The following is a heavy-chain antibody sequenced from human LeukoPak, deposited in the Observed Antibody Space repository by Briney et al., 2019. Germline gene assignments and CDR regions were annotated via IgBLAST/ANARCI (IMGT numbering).Heavy chain of an antibody. CDR2: IYPGDSDT. V-gene: IGHV5-51*01. Sequence: GESLKISCRGSGYSFTSYWIGWVRQMPGKGLEWMGIIYPGDSDTRYSPSFQGQVTISADKSISTAYLQWSSLKASDTAMYYCARLGPITTTYNWFDPWGQGTLVTVSS. CDR3: ARLGPITTTYNWFDP. D-gene: IGHD3-22*01. CDR1: GYSFTSYW. J-gene: IGHJ5*02.